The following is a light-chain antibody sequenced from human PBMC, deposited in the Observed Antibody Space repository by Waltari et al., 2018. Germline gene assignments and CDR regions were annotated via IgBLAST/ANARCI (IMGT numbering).Light chain of an antibody. J-gene: IGKJ1*01. CDR1: QSVSRS. CDR2: GAS. V-gene: IGKV3-20*01. CDR3: QHYLRLPAT. Sequence: EIVLTQSPGTLSLSPGERATLSCRASQSVSRSLAWYQQKPGQAPRLLIYGASSRATGIPDRFSGGGSGTDFSLTISRLEPEDFAVYYCQHYLRLPATFGQGTKVEI.